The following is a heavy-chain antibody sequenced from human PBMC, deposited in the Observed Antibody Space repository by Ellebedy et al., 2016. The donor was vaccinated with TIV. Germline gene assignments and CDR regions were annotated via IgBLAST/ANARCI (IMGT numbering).Heavy chain of an antibody. CDR3: ARGGGYHNMDP. D-gene: IGHD3-10*01. J-gene: IGHJ6*02. CDR1: GFSVRSNY. Sequence: GESLKISCAASGFSVRSNYMCWVRQAPGKGLEWVANIKEDGNEKYYVDSVKGRFTISRDNAKNSLYLQMNSLRAEDTAVYYCARGGGYHNMDPWGQGTTVTVSS. CDR2: IKEDGNEK. V-gene: IGHV3-7*03.